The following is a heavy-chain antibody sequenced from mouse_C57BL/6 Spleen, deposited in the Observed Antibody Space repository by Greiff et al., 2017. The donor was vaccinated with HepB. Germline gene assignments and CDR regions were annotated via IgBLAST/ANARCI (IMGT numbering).Heavy chain of an antibody. D-gene: IGHD2-4*01. CDR3: TRGGDYDPFDY. V-gene: IGHV5-9-1*02. Sequence: EVQLVESGEGLVKPGGSLKLSCAASGFTFSSYAMSWVRQTPEKRLEWVAYISSGGDYIYYADTVKGRFTIFRDNARNTLYLQMSSLKSEDTAMYYCTRGGDYDPFDYWGQGTTLTVSS. CDR1: GFTFSSYA. J-gene: IGHJ2*01. CDR2: ISSGGDYI.